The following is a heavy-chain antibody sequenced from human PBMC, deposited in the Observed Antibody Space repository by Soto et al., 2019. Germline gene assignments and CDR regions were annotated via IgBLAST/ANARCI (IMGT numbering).Heavy chain of an antibody. Sequence: SETLSLTCAVSCYSNSSGYYWGWLRQPPVKGLECIGSIYHGGSTYYNPSLNSRVTLSIDMTNNHVSLILNSVTAEDTAVYYCARVGPCVPYYYDSSPYTFENWFDPWGQGTLVTVSS. CDR1: CYSNSSGYY. V-gene: IGHV4-38-2*01. D-gene: IGHD3-22*01. CDR3: ARVGPCVPYYYDSSPYTFENWFDP. J-gene: IGHJ5*02. CDR2: IYHGGST.